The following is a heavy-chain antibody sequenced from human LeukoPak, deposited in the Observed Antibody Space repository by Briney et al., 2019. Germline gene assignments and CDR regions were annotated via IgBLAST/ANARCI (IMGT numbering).Heavy chain of an antibody. V-gene: IGHV1-69*06. Sequence: ASVKVPCKASGGTFSSYAISWVRQAPGQGLEWMGGIIPIFGTANYAQKFQGRVTITADKSTSTAYMELSSLRSEDTAVYYCARSGTSYYYDSSGQFDYWGQGTLVTVSS. D-gene: IGHD3-22*01. J-gene: IGHJ4*02. CDR1: GGTFSSYA. CDR2: IIPIFGTA. CDR3: ARSGTSYYYDSSGQFDY.